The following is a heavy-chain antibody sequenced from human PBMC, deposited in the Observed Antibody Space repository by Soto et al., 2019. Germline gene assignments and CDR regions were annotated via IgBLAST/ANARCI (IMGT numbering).Heavy chain of an antibody. J-gene: IGHJ4*02. CDR3: ARSGDNYNLLDY. CDR2: SSNSGTYT. Sequence: GGSLRLSCTASGFTFSNYYMSWIRQAPGKGLEWVSYSSNSGTYTRYADSVKGRFSISRDNAKNSLYLQISNLRGEDTATYYCARSGDNYNLLDYWGQGTTVTVYS. D-gene: IGHD1-1*01. V-gene: IGHV3-11*06. CDR1: GFTFSNYY.